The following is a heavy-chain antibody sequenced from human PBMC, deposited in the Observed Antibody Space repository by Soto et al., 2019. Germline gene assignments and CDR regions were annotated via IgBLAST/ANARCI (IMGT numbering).Heavy chain of an antibody. D-gene: IGHD2-2*01. CDR3: AIGGYCSSTSCYGFLEWLYKFDY. Sequence: WGSLRLSCAASGFTFSSYSMNWVRQAPGKGLEWVSSIISRSGDIYYADSVKGRFTISRDNSKNTLYLQMNSLRAEDTAVYYCAIGGYCSSTSCYGFLEWLYKFDYWGQGTLVTVSS. CDR2: IISRSGDI. V-gene: IGHV3-21*04. J-gene: IGHJ4*02. CDR1: GFTFSSYS.